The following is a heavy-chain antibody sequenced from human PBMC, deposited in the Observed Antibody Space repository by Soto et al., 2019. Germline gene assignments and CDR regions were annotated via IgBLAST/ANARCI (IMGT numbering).Heavy chain of an antibody. J-gene: IGHJ4*02. CDR2: ISSSGGIK. CDR3: ARDYYAEKYFDY. D-gene: IGHD3-22*01. CDR1: GITFSDYY. V-gene: IGHV3-11*01. Sequence: PGGSLRLSCAASGITFSDYYMSWIRQAPGKGLEWVAYISSSGGIKYYAGSVKGRLTISRDNAKSSLYLQMNSLRAEDTAVYYCARDYYAEKYFDYWGQGTLVTVSS.